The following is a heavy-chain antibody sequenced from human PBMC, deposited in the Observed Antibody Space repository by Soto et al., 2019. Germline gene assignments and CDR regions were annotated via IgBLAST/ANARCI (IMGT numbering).Heavy chain of an antibody. CDR3: ARDYDSSGYPRYYFDY. CDR2: IWYDGSNK. V-gene: IGHV3-33*01. J-gene: IGHJ4*02. D-gene: IGHD3-22*01. CDR1: GFTFISYG. Sequence: GGSLRLSCAASGFTFISYGMHWVRQAPCKGLEWVAVIWYDGSNKYYADSVKGRFTISRDNSKNTLYLQMNSLRAEDTAVYYCARDYDSSGYPRYYFDYWGQGTLVTVS.